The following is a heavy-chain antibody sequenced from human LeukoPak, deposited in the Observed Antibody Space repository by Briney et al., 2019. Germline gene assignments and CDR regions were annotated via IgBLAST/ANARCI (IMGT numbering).Heavy chain of an antibody. Sequence: ASVKVSCKASGYTFTSYYMHWVRQAPGQGLEWMGIINPSGGSTSYAQKFQGRVTMTRDTSISTAYMELSRLRSDDTAVYYCARDMTVVTLYAFDIWGQGTMVTVSS. CDR1: GYTFTSYY. J-gene: IGHJ3*02. V-gene: IGHV1-46*01. CDR2: INPSGGST. D-gene: IGHD4-23*01. CDR3: ARDMTVVTLYAFDI.